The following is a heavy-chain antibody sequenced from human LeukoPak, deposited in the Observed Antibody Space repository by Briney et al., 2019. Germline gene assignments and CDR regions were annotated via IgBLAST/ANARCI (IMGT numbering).Heavy chain of an antibody. CDR2: IYTSGST. Sequence: SETLSLTCTVSGGSISSGSYYWSWIRQPAGKGLEWIGRIYTSGSTNYNPSLKSRVTISVDTSKNQFSLKMSSVTAADTAVYYCARELLWFGENIYYYMDVWGKGTTVTISS. D-gene: IGHD3-10*01. CDR3: ARELLWFGENIYYYMDV. J-gene: IGHJ6*03. CDR1: GGSISSGSYY. V-gene: IGHV4-61*02.